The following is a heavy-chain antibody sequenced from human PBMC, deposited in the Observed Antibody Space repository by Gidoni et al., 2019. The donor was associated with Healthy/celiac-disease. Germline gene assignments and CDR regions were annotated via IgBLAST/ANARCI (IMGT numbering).Heavy chain of an antibody. CDR1: GSTFTSYY. CDR2: INPSGGST. V-gene: IGHV1-46*01. D-gene: IGHD3-22*01. CDR3: ARVTDDSSGLYFDY. J-gene: IGHJ4*02. Sequence: QVQLVQSGAEVKKPGASVKVSCQAPGSTFTSYYMHWVRQAPGQGLECMGIINPSGGSTSYAKKFQGRVTMTRNTSTSTVYMELSSVRSEDTAVYYCARVTDDSSGLYFDYWGQGTLVTVSS.